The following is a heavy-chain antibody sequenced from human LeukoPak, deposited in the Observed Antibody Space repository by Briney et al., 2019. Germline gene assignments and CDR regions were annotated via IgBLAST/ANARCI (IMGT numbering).Heavy chain of an antibody. Sequence: SETLSLTCAVYGGSFSGYYWSWLRQPPGKGLEWIGEINHSGSTNYNPSLKSRVTVSVDTSKNQFSLKLSSVTAADTAVYYCARERVGATAWFDPWGQGTLVTVSS. V-gene: IGHV4-34*01. J-gene: IGHJ5*02. CDR1: GGSFSGYY. CDR3: ARERVGATAWFDP. D-gene: IGHD1-26*01. CDR2: INHSGST.